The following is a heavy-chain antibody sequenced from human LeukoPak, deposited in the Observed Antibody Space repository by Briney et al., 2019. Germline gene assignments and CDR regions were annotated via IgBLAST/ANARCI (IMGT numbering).Heavy chain of an antibody. V-gene: IGHV3-15*01. D-gene: IGHD3-10*01. J-gene: IGHJ4*02. CDR1: GLRFTNAR. Sequence: GALRLSCADSGLRFTNARMSCVRQAPGKGLEWVGRIKSKGDGEKTDYAAPVKGRFTMSRDDSKGMLYLYMNSLKTEDTAVYYCTTDLGITMIRGVIVYWGRGTLVTVSS. CDR3: TTDLGITMIRGVIVY. CDR2: IKSKGDGEKT.